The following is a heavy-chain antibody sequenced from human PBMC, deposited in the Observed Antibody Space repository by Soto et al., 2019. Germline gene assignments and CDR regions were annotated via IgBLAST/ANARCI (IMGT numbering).Heavy chain of an antibody. CDR1: GFTFSSYS. CDR3: ARDPSDLWEPDQYFQY. D-gene: IGHD1-26*01. J-gene: IGHJ1*01. V-gene: IGHV3-21*01. CDR2: ISSSNKYI. Sequence: AGGSLRLSCAASGFTFSSYSMNWVRLAPGKGLEWVASISSSNKYIYYADSVKGRFTISRDNAKNLLYLQMNSLRAEDTAVYYCARDPSDLWEPDQYFQYWGQGTLVTVSS.